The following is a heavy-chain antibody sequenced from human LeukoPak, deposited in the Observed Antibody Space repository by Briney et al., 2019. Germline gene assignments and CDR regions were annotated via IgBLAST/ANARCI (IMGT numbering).Heavy chain of an antibody. Sequence: GGSLRLSCAASGFILSTHGMHWVRQAPGKGLEWEAGMWCDGSREDYADSVKGRFTISRDMSKNTLNLQMNSLRVEDTAMFYCARDLSFGSLDFRGQGTLVTVSS. V-gene: IGHV3-33*01. CDR3: ARDLSFGSLDF. D-gene: IGHD1-26*01. CDR1: GFILSTHG. J-gene: IGHJ4*02. CDR2: MWCDGSRE.